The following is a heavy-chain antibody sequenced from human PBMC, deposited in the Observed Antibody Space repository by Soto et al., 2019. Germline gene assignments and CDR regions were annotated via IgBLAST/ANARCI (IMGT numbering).Heavy chain of an antibody. V-gene: IGHV2-5*02. CDR3: AHAAFGEFVGSFGY. J-gene: IGHJ4*02. CDR2: VYWDDDK. CDR1: GFSLHTHAVG. Sequence: QITLKESGPTLVKPTQTLTLTCTFSGFSLHTHAVGVGWIRQPPGKALEWLALVYWDDDKRYNLFLKSRLAITTDTSKNQVVLTMTNMDPVDTATYYCAHAAFGEFVGSFGYWGQGTLVTVSS. D-gene: IGHD3-10*01.